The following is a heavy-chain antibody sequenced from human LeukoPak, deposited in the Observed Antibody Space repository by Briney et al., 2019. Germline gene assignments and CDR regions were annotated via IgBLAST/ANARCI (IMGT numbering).Heavy chain of an antibody. J-gene: IGHJ4*02. CDR2: IYPNSGGT. D-gene: IGHD2-15*01. CDR3: ARDLGYCSGGSCYWGYYFDY. V-gene: IGHV1-2*04. CDR1: GYTFTGYY. Sequence: ASVKVSCKASGYTFTGYYMHWVRQAPGQGLEWMGWIYPNSGGTNYAQKFQGWVTMTRDTSISTAYMELSRLRSDDTAVYYCARDLGYCSGGSCYWGYYFDYWGQGTLVTVSS.